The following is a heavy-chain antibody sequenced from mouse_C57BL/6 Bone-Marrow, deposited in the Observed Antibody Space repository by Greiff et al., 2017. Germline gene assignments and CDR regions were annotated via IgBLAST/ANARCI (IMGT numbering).Heavy chain of an antibody. CDR2: ISNGGGST. CDR3: ARHYYYGSSYVDWYFDV. Sequence: EVRLVESGGGLVQPGGSLKLSCAASGFTFSDYYMYWVRQTPEKRLEWVAYISNGGGSTYYPDTVKGRFTISRDNAKNTLYLQMSRLKSEDTAMYYCARHYYYGSSYVDWYFDVWGTGTTVTVSS. CDR1: GFTFSDYY. D-gene: IGHD1-1*01. V-gene: IGHV5-12*01. J-gene: IGHJ1*03.